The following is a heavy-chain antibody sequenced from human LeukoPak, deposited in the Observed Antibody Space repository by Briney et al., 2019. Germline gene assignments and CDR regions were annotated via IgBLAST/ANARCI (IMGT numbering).Heavy chain of an antibody. Sequence: GASVKVSCKASGYTFTGYYMHWVRQAPGQGLEWMGWINPNSGGTNYAQEFQGRVTMTRDTSISTAYMELSRLRSDDTAVYYCARSRYSSGWYAVLQSNWFDPWGQGTLVTVSS. V-gene: IGHV1-2*02. CDR1: GYTFTGYY. D-gene: IGHD6-19*01. CDR2: INPNSGGT. CDR3: ARSRYSSGWYAVLQSNWFDP. J-gene: IGHJ5*02.